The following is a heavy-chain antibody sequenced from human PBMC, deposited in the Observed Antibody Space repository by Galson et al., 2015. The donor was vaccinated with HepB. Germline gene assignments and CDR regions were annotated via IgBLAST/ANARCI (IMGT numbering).Heavy chain of an antibody. J-gene: IGHJ6*02. CDR3: ARRYCTNGVCYTYYYGMDV. D-gene: IGHD2-8*01. CDR1: GFTFSSYS. V-gene: IGHV3-21*01. Sequence: SLRLSCAASGFTFSSYSMNWVRQAPGKGLEWVSSISSSSSYIYYADSVKGRFTISRDNAKNSLYLQMNSLRAEDTAVYYCARRYCTNGVCYTYYYGMDVWGQGTTVTVSS. CDR2: ISSSSSYI.